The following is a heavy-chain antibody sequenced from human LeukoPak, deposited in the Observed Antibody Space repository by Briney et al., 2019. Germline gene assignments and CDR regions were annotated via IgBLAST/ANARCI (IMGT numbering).Heavy chain of an antibody. V-gene: IGHV3-30-3*01. Sequence: GGSLRLSCAASGFTFSSYAMHWVRQAPGKGPEWLAVISYDGSNKYYADSVKGRFTISRDNSKNTLYLQMNSLRAEDTAVYYCARDRGYSYGYGDSWGQGTLVTVSS. D-gene: IGHD5-18*01. CDR1: GFTFSSYA. CDR2: ISYDGSNK. CDR3: ARDRGYSYGYGDS. J-gene: IGHJ4*02.